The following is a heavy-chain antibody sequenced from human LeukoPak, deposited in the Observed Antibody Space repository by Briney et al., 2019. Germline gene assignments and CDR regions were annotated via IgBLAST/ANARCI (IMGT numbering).Heavy chain of an antibody. J-gene: IGHJ1*01. CDR2: ISGSGGST. V-gene: IGHV3-23*01. D-gene: IGHD3-22*01. CDR3: ATSSGYYPSPEYFQH. CDR1: GFTFSSYE. Sequence: GGSLRLSCAASGFTFSSYEMNWVRQAPGKGLEWVSAISGSGGSTYYADSVKGRFTISRDNSKNTLYLQMNSLRAEDTAVYYCATSSGYYPSPEYFQHWGQGTLVTVSS.